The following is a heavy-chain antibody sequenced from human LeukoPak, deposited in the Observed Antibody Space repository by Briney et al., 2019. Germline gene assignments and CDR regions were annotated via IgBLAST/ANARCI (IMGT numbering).Heavy chain of an antibody. J-gene: IGHJ5*02. Sequence: GGSLRLSCAAAGFTFSFCAMHWVRQAPGNGLEWVAFIRYDGNNKNYADSVKGRFTISRDNSGDTLYLQMNSLRAEDTAVYYCTKGDDYGANTRLPKYNWFDPWGQGTLVTVSS. CDR2: IRYDGNNK. CDR1: GFTFSFCA. CDR3: TKGDDYGANTRLPKYNWFDP. V-gene: IGHV3-30*02. D-gene: IGHD4-23*01.